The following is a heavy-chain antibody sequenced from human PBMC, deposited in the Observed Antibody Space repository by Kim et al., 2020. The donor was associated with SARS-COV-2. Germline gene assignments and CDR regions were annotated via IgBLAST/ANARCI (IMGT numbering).Heavy chain of an antibody. V-gene: IGHV4-59*08. CDR1: GGSISSYY. CDR3: ARQFWDYDSSGYHEVSSDRRFYY. CDR2: IYYSGST. J-gene: IGHJ4*02. Sequence: SETLSLTCTVSGGSISSYYWSWIRQPPGKGLEWIGYIYYSGSTNYNPSLKSRVTISVDTSENQFSLMLSSVTAADTAVYYCARQFWDYDSSGYHEVSSDRRFYYWGQGTLVTVSS. D-gene: IGHD3-22*01.